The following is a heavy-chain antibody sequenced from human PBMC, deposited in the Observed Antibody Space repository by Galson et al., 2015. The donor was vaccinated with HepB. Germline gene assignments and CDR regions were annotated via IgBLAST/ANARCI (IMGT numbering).Heavy chain of an antibody. CDR3: ARDTSGYDLNPYYYYGMDV. Sequence: SLRLSCAASGFTFSSYWMHWVRQAPGKGLVWVSRINSDGSSTSYADSVKGRFTISRDNAKNTLYLQMNSLRAEDTAVYYCARDTSGYDLNPYYYYGMDVWGQGTTVTVSS. J-gene: IGHJ6*02. CDR1: GFTFSSYW. V-gene: IGHV3-74*01. D-gene: IGHD5-12*01. CDR2: INSDGSST.